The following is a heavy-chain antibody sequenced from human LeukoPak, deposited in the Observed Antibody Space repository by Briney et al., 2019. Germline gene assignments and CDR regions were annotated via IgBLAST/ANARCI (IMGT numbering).Heavy chain of an antibody. J-gene: IGHJ4*02. CDR2: ITSGGDYM. CDR3: ARVSIFGVVIANDY. V-gene: IGHV3-21*01. CDR1: GFTFGGYT. Sequence: PGGSLRLSCAASGFTFGGYTMRWVRQAPGKGLQWVSTITSGGDYMYYADPVKGRFTISRDDSKNSLYLHMNSLRAEDTAVYYCARVSIFGVVIANDYWGQGTVVTVSS. D-gene: IGHD3-16*02.